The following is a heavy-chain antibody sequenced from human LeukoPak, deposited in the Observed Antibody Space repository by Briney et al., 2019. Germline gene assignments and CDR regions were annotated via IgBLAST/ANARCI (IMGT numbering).Heavy chain of an antibody. CDR2: IYYSGST. CDR3: ARSLRGYYFDY. J-gene: IGHJ4*02. Sequence: SGTLSLTCAVSGYSISSSNWWGWVRQPPGEGLEWIAYIYYSGSTYYNPSLKSRVTMSVDTSKNQFSLKLSSVTAVDTAVYYCARSLRGYYFDYWGQGILVTVSS. CDR1: GYSISSSNW. V-gene: IGHV4-28*01. D-gene: IGHD3-16*01.